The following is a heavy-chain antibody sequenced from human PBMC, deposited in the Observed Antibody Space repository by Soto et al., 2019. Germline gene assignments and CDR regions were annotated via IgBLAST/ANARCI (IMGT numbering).Heavy chain of an antibody. CDR3: ARFYYDSSGYLPSPYYYYYGMDV. CDR1: GFTFSSHW. V-gene: IGHV3-7*04. CDR2: IKQDGSEK. D-gene: IGHD3-22*01. J-gene: IGHJ6*02. Sequence: GGSLSLSCAASGFTFSSHWMSWVRQAPGKGLEWVANIKQDGSEKYYVDSVKGRFTISRDNAKNSLYLQMNSLRAEDTAVYYCARFYYDSSGYLPSPYYYYYGMDVWGQGTTVTVSS.